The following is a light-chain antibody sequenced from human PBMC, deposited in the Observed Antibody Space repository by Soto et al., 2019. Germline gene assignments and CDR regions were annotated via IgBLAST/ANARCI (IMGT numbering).Light chain of an antibody. CDR3: QQRSNWPPYT. Sequence: ESDLTQSPATLSLSPGERATLSCRASQSVSSYLAWYQQKPGQAPRLLIYDASNRATGIPARFSGSGSGTDFTLTISSLEPEDFAVYYCQQRSNWPPYTFGQRTRLANK. CDR2: DAS. CDR1: QSVSSY. V-gene: IGKV3-11*01. J-gene: IGKJ5*01.